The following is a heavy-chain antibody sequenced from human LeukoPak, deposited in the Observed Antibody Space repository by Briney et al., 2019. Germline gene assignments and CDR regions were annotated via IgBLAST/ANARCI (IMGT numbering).Heavy chain of an antibody. CDR3: AISLKVGATHYFDY. D-gene: IGHD1-26*01. CDR1: GYSISSGYY. V-gene: IGHV4-38-2*02. CDR2: INHSGST. J-gene: IGHJ4*02. Sequence: PSETLSLTCTVSGYSISSGYYWGWIRQPPGKGLEWIGEINHSGSTNYNPSLKSRVTISVDTSKNQFSLKLSSVTAADTAVYYCAISLKVGATHYFDYWGQGTLVTVSS.